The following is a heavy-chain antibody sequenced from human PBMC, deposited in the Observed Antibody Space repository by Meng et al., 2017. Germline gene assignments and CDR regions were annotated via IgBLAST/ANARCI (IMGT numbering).Heavy chain of an antibody. CDR3: ARGGSYYSY. CDR1: GFTVSSNY. D-gene: IGHD1-26*01. Sequence: GQLVETGGGLIQPRGSLRVSCAASGFTVSSNYMSWVRQAPGKGLEWVSVIYSGGSTYYAGSVKGRFTISRDNSKNTLYLQMNSLRAEDTAVYYCARGGSYYSYWGQGTLVTVSS. J-gene: IGHJ4*02. CDR2: IYSGGST. V-gene: IGHV3-53*02.